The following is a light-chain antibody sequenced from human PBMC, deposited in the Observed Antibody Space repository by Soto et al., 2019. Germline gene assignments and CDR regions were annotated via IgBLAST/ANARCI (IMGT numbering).Light chain of an antibody. CDR1: QTVSSY. CDR2: DAS. CDR3: QQRSNWPLT. Sequence: EIVLTQSPATLSLSPGERATLSCRASQTVSSYLAWYQQKPGQAPRLLIYDASNRATGIPARFSGGGPGTDFTLTISSLEPEDFAVYYCQQRSNWPLTFGGGTKVEIK. J-gene: IGKJ4*01. V-gene: IGKV3-11*01.